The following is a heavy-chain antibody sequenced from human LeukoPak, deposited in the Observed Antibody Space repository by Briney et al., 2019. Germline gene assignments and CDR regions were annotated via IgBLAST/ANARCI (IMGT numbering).Heavy chain of an antibody. CDR2: VYHSGIT. CDR1: AYSIRNACF. J-gene: IGHJ4*02. CDR3: AGWSGELLSLFAF. D-gene: IGHD3-10*01. Sequence: PSETLSLTCAVSAYSIRNACFWGWIRQPPGKGLEWIGSVYHSGITYYNPSLKSRISISVDTSKNQFSMKLSSVTAADTATYYCAGWSGELLSLFAFWGQGTLVTVYS. V-gene: IGHV4-38-2*01.